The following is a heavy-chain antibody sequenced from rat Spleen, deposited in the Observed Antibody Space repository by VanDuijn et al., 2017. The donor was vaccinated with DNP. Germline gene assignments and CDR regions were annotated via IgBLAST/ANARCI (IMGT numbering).Heavy chain of an antibody. D-gene: IGHD1-7*01. CDR2: IGSDDYAP. V-gene: IGHV5-25*01. Sequence: EVQLVESGGGLVQPGRSLKLACAASGYTFRNYYMAWVRQAPTKGLEWVAYIGSDDYAPYYGDSVKGRFTISRDNAENTVYLQMNSLKSEDTATYYCARALWVSWYFDFWGPGTMVTVSS. CDR1: GYTFRNYY. CDR3: ARALWVSWYFDF. J-gene: IGHJ1*01.